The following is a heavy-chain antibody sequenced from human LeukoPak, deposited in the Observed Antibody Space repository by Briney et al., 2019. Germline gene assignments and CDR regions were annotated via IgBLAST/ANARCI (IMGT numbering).Heavy chain of an antibody. CDR2: IYTSGST. D-gene: IGHD3-22*01. J-gene: IGHJ3*02. CDR1: GGFISNYY. CDR3: ARDYYDSSGEIMDAFDI. Sequence: SETLSLTCSVSGGFISNYYWSWIRQPAGKGLEWIGRIYTSGSTNYNPSLKSRVTMSVDTSKNQFSLKLSSVTAADTAVYYCARDYYDSSGEIMDAFDIWGQGTMVTVSS. V-gene: IGHV4-4*07.